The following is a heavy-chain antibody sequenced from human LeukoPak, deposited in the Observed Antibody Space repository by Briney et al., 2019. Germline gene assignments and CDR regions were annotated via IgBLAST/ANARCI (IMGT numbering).Heavy chain of an antibody. CDR3: TAGLAAAGTGY. D-gene: IGHD6-13*01. CDR1: GFTFGDHT. J-gene: IGHJ4*02. V-gene: IGHV3-49*04. CDR2: ITSITYGGTT. Sequence: PGGSLRLSCTTSGFTFGDHTLSWVRQAPGKGLEWVGFITSITYGGTTEYAASVKGRFTISRDDSKSIAYLQMNSLKIEDTAVYYCTAGLAAAGTGYWGQGTLVTVSS.